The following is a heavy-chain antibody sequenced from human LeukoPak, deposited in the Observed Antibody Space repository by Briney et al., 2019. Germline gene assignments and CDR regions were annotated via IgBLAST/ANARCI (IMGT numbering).Heavy chain of an antibody. CDR2: ISSNGGST. V-gene: IGHV3-64D*06. D-gene: IGHD5-12*01. Sequence: GGALRISCSAPGFTFSSYSMHWVRQAPGKGLEYVSSISSNGGSTYYADSVKGRFTISRDNSKNTLFLQMSSLRTEDTAVYYCASPYSGYDYNFDHWGRGTLVTVSS. CDR3: ASPYSGYDYNFDH. CDR1: GFTFSSYS. J-gene: IGHJ4*02.